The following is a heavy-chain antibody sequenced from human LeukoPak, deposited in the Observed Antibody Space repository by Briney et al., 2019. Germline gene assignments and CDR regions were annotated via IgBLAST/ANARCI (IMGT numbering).Heavy chain of an antibody. CDR3: ARREGGSSWYGEY. Sequence: PSETLSLTCAAYGGSFSGYYWSWIRQPPGKGLEWIGEINHSGSTNYNPSLKSRVTVSVDTSKNQFSLKLSSVTAADTAVYYCARREGGSSWYGEYWGQGTLVTVSS. J-gene: IGHJ4*02. D-gene: IGHD6-13*01. V-gene: IGHV4-34*01. CDR1: GGSFSGYY. CDR2: INHSGST.